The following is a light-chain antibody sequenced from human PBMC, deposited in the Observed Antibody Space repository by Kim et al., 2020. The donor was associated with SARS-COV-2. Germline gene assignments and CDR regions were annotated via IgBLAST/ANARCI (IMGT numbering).Light chain of an antibody. V-gene: IGKV3-20*01. Sequence: EIVLTQSPGTLSLSPGERATLSCRASQSVSSSYLAWYQHKPGQAPRLLIYGASSRATGIPDRFSGSGSGTDFTLTISRLEPEDFAVYYCQHYGRSPYTFGQGTKLEI. CDR2: GAS. CDR1: QSVSSSY. J-gene: IGKJ2*01. CDR3: QHYGRSPYT.